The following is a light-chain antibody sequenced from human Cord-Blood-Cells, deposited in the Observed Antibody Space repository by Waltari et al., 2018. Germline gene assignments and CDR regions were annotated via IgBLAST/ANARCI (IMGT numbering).Light chain of an antibody. Sequence: EIVMTQSPATLSVSPGERATVSCRASQSVSINLAWYQQKPGQAPRLLIYGASTRATGIPARFSGSGSGTEFTLTISSLQSEDFAVYYCQQYNNWPYTFGQGTKLEIK. J-gene: IGKJ2*01. CDR3: QQYNNWPYT. CDR2: GAS. V-gene: IGKV3-15*01. CDR1: QSVSIN.